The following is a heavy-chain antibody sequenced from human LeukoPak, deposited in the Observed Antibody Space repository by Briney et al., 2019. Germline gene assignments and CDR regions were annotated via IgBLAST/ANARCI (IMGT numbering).Heavy chain of an antibody. CDR1: GYKFTYNY. V-gene: IGHV1-2*02. J-gene: IGHJ4*02. CDR2: INPDSGFT. D-gene: IGHD3-16*01. Sequence: ASVKVSCKASGYKFTYNYMHWVRHAPAQGLELMGWINPDSGFTNYAQTFKGRVTITRDTSISTAYLEVRKLTSDDTAVYYCAPAEESYTSWWKVWGEGAMVSVSS. CDR3: APAEESYTSWWKV.